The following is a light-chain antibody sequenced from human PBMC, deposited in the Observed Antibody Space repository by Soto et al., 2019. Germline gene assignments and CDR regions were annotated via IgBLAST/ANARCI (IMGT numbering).Light chain of an antibody. CDR1: QSVSSSY. J-gene: IGKJ1*01. CDR3: QQYGSSPT. V-gene: IGKV3-20*01. CDR2: DAS. Sequence: EIVLTQSPGTLSLSPGERATLSCRSSQSVSSSYLAWYQQKPGQARRLLIYDASSRAAGIPDRFSGSGSGTDFTLTISRLEPEDLAVYYCQQYGSSPTFGQGTKVEIK.